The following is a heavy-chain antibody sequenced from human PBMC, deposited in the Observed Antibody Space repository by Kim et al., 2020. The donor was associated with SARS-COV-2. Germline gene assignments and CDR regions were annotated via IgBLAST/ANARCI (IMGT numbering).Heavy chain of an antibody. J-gene: IGHJ6*02. Sequence: VDSVKGRFTISRDNAKNSLYLQMNSLRAEDTAVYYCARVVAANYYYGMDVWGQGTTVTVSS. V-gene: IGHV3-7*01. CDR3: ARVVAANYYYGMDV. D-gene: IGHD2-15*01.